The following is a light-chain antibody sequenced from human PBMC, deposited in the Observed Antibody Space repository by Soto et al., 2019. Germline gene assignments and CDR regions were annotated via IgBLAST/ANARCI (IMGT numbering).Light chain of an antibody. CDR1: ESIRTW. Sequence: DIQMTQSPSTLSSSIGDRVTITCRASESIRTWLAWYQHKPGKAPQFLIYVASTMESGVPSRFSGSGSGTEFTLTISSLQPEDFAIYYCQQYNNYPRTFGQGTKVEIK. V-gene: IGKV1-5*01. CDR2: VAS. J-gene: IGKJ1*01. CDR3: QQYNNYPRT.